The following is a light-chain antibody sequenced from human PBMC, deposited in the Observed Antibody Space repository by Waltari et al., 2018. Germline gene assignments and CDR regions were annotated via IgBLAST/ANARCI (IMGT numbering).Light chain of an antibody. V-gene: IGKV3-20*01. CDR2: GAS. J-gene: IGKJ1*01. CDR3: QHYLRLPVT. Sequence: EIVLTQSPGTLSLPLGERATLSCRASQSVSRALTWYQQKPGQAPRLLIYGASTRAPGIPDRFSGSGSGTDFSLTISRLEPDDFAVYYCQHYLRLPVTFGQGTTVEV. CDR1: QSVSRA.